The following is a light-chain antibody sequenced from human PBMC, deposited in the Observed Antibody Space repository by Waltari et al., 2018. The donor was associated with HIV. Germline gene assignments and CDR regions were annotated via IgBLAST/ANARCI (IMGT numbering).Light chain of an antibody. CDR1: QSIVSNY. Sequence: EIVLTQSPDTVSLSLGERATLSCRASQSIVSNYLAWYQQRPGQAPRLLIYGGFYRATGVPDRFSGSGSGTEFSLTITSLEPGDFGLYYCHQYTSPWTFGQGTRVEIK. CDR3: HQYTSPWT. J-gene: IGKJ1*01. CDR2: GGF. V-gene: IGKV3-20*01.